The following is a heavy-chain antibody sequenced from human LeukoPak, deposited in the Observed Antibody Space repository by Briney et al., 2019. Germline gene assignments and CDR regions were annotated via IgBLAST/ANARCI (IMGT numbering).Heavy chain of an antibody. V-gene: IGHV1-8*03. Sequence: ASVTVSCTASGYTFTSYDINWVRQATGQGLEWMGWINPNSGNTGYAQTYQDRVTITRNTSISTAYMELSSLRSEDTAVYYCARAYYDFWSGPNWFDPWGQGTQVTVSS. D-gene: IGHD3-3*01. CDR3: ARAYYDFWSGPNWFDP. J-gene: IGHJ5*02. CDR1: GYTFTSYD. CDR2: INPNSGNT.